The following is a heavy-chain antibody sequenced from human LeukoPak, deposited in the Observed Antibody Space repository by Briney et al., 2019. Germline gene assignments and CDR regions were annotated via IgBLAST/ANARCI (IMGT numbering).Heavy chain of an antibody. CDR3: ARDRGTYYYDSSGYFGY. CDR2: INPNSGGT. D-gene: IGHD3-22*01. J-gene: IGHJ4*02. Sequence: ASVKVSCKASGYTFTGYYMHWVRQAPGQGLEWMGRINPNSGGTNYAQKFQGRVTMTRDTSISTAYMELSRLRSDDTAVYYCARDRGTYYYDSSGYFGYWGQGTLVTVSS. V-gene: IGHV1-2*02. CDR1: GYTFTGYY.